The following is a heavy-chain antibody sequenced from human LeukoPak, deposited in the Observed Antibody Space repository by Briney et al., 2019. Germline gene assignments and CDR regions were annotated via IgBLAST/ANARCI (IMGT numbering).Heavy chain of an antibody. D-gene: IGHD3-10*01. CDR1: GYTFTGYY. CDR3: ARELLTMVRGVIVSVSRGDPFDY. J-gene: IGHJ4*02. Sequence: ASVKVSCKASGYTFTGYYKHWVRQAPGQGLEWMGWINPNSGGTNYAQKFQGRVTMTRDTSISTAYMELSRLRSDDTAVYYCARELLTMVRGVIVSVSRGDPFDYWGQGTLVTVSS. V-gene: IGHV1-2*02. CDR2: INPNSGGT.